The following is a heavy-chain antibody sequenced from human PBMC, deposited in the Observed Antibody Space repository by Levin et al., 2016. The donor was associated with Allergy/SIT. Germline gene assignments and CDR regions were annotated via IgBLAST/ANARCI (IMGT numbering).Heavy chain of an antibody. V-gene: IGHV3-23*01. J-gene: IGHJ5*01. D-gene: IGHD6-25*01. CDR3: ARGKPGSNWVDS. Sequence: GESLKISCAAAGFTFSSYGMSWVRQAPGKGLEWVSTISGNAAVTYYADSVRGRFSISRDNARNTLYVQMNSLRGEDTAVYYCARGKPGSNWVDSWGQGTRVTVSS. CDR1: GFTFSSYG. CDR2: ISGNAAVT.